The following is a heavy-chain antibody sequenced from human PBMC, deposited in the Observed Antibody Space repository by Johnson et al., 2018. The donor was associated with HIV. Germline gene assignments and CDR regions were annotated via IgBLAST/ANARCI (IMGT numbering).Heavy chain of an antibody. V-gene: IGHV3-20*04. CDR3: ARVWSGSYSRAQSISDAFDI. CDR1: GFTFDDYG. D-gene: IGHD1-26*01. CDR2: INWNGGST. J-gene: IGHJ3*02. Sequence: VQLVESGGDLVQPGGSLRLSCAASGFTFDDYGMSWVRQAPGKGLEWVSGINWNGGSTGYADSVKGRFTISRDDAKNSLYLQMNSLRAEDTALYYCARVWSGSYSRAQSISDAFDIWGQGTMVTVSS.